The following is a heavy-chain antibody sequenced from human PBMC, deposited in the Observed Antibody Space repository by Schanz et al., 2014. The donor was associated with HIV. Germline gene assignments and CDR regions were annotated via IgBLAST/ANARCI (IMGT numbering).Heavy chain of an antibody. CDR3: ARVGAGVTVFFDY. CDR1: GYSFTSYD. CDR2: ISAYNGHP. J-gene: IGHJ4*02. D-gene: IGHD3-10*01. Sequence: QVQLVQSGAEAKKPGASVMLSCKASGYSFTSYDINWVRQATGLGLEWMGWISAYNGHPHYGQKFQGRFTMTSDTSTSTAYMELRNLRSDDTAVFYCARVGAGVTVFFDYWGQGTLVSVSS. V-gene: IGHV1-18*01.